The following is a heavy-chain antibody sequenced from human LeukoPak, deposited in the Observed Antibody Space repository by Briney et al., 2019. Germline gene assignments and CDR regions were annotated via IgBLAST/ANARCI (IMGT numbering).Heavy chain of an antibody. J-gene: IGHJ3*02. Sequence: VKPSETLSLTCTISGGSISSYYWSWIRQPPGKGLEWIGYIYYSGSTNYNPSLKSRVTISVDTSKNQFSLKLSSVTAADTAVYYCARVDWITMVRGVTPAAFDIWGQGTMVTVPS. V-gene: IGHV4-59*01. CDR3: ARVDWITMVRGVTPAAFDI. D-gene: IGHD3-10*01. CDR1: GGSISSYY. CDR2: IYYSGST.